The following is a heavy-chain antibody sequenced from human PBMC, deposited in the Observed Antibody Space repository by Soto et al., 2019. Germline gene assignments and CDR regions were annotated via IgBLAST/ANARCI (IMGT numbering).Heavy chain of an antibody. CDR3: ARVLRSSRWPNTRYYYNGIDV. V-gene: IGHV3-13*01. CDR1: GFTFSSYD. CDR2: IGSAGDT. D-gene: IGHD6-13*01. Sequence: PGGSLRLSCAASGFTFSSYDMHWVRQATGKGMEWVSAIGSAGDTYYPGFVNGRFTISRENAKNSLYLQMNSLRAEDTAVYYFARVLRSSRWPNTRYYYNGIDVWGQGTTVTGS. J-gene: IGHJ6*02.